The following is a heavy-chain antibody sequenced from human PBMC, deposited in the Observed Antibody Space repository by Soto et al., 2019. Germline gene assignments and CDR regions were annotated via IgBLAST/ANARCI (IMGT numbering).Heavy chain of an antibody. V-gene: IGHV1-18*01. Sequence: ASVKVSCKASGYTFTSYGISWVRQAPGQGLEWMGWISAYNGNTNYAQKLQDRVTMTTDTSTSTAYMELRSLRSDDTAVYYCASGETTPGYSYGYYWGQGTLVTVSS. J-gene: IGHJ4*02. CDR2: ISAYNGNT. CDR1: GYTFTSYG. CDR3: ASGETTPGYSYGYY. D-gene: IGHD5-18*01.